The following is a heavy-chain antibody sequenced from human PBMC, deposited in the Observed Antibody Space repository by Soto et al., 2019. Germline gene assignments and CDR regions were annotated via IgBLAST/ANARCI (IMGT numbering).Heavy chain of an antibody. Sequence: QVQLVESGGGVVQPGRSLRLSCAASGFTFSSYGMHWVRQAPGKGLEWVAVIWYDGSNKYYADSVKGRFTISRDNSKNTRYLQRNSLSAEDTAVYYCARDVGSIMITFGGFIVWENFAYWGQGTLVTVSS. CDR1: GFTFSSYG. CDR2: IWYDGSNK. V-gene: IGHV3-33*01. J-gene: IGHJ4*02. D-gene: IGHD3-16*02. CDR3: ARDVGSIMITFGGFIVWENFAY.